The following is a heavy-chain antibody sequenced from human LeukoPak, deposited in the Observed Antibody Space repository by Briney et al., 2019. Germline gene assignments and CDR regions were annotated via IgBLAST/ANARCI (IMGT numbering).Heavy chain of an antibody. V-gene: IGHV4-34*01. CDR2: INHSGST. CDR3: ARFGITGTRGWFDP. CDR1: GGSFSGYY. Sequence: SETLSLTCAVYGGSFSGYYWSWIRQPPGKGLEWIGGINHSGSTNYNPSLKSRVTISVDTSKNQFSLKLSSVTAADTAVYYCARFGITGTRGWFDPWGQGTLVTVSS. D-gene: IGHD1-20*01. J-gene: IGHJ5*02.